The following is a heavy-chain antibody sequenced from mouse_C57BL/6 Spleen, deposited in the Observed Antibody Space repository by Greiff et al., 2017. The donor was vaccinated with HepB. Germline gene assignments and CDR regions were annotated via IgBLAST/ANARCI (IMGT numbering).Heavy chain of an antibody. CDR2: ISSGGSYT. V-gene: IGHV5-6*01. CDR3: ARHGTAQATGWFAY. D-gene: IGHD3-2*02. Sequence: EVQGVESGGDLVKPGGSLKLSCAASGFTFSSYGMSWVRQTPDKRLEWVATISSGGSYTYYPDSVKGRFTISRDNAKNTLYLQMSSLKSEDTAMYYCARHGTAQATGWFAYWGQGTLVTVSA. CDR1: GFTFSSYG. J-gene: IGHJ3*01.